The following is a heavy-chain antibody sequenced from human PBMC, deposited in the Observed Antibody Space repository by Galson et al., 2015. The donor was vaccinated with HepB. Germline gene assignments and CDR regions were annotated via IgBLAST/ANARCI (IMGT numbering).Heavy chain of an antibody. V-gene: IGHV3-33*08. J-gene: IGHJ6*02. CDR1: GFTFSSYG. CDR2: IWYDGSNK. CDR3: ARDMYDPYRYYYYGMDV. D-gene: IGHD2-8*01. Sequence: SLRLSCAASGFTFSSYGMHWVRQAPGKGLEWVAVIWYDGSNKYYADSVKGRFTISRDNSKNTLYLQMNSLRAEDTAVYYCARDMYDPYRYYYYGMDVWGQGTTVTVSS.